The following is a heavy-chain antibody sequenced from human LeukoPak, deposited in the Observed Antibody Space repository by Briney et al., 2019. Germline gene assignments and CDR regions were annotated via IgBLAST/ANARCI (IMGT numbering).Heavy chain of an antibody. CDR1: GGSFSGYY. V-gene: IGHV4-34*01. D-gene: IGHD3-22*01. CDR3: ARRQRITMIVVVITAAFDI. Sequence: SETLSLTCAVYGGSFSGYYWSWIRQPPGKGLEWIGEINHSGSTNYNPSLKSRVTISVDTSKNQFSLKLSSVTAADTAVYYCARRQRITMIVVVITAAFDIWGQGTMVTVSS. J-gene: IGHJ3*02. CDR2: INHSGST.